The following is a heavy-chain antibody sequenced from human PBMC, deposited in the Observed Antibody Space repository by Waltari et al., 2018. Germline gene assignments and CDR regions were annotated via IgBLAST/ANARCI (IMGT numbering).Heavy chain of an antibody. Sequence: EVQVVESGGGLIQPGGSLRLSCVASGFDVSTNCMSWVRQAPGKGLGCVSVIYSGASTYYADSVKGRFTISRDNSKNTLYLQMNSLRVEDTAVYYCARSYSSSWYFDLWGRGTLVTVSS. V-gene: IGHV3-53*01. J-gene: IGHJ2*01. D-gene: IGHD6-13*01. CDR3: ARSYSSSWYFDL. CDR1: GFDVSTNC. CDR2: IYSGAST.